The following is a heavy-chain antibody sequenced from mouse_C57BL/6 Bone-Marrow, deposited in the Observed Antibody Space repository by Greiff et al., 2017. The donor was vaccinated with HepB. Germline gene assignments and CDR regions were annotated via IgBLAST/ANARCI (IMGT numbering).Heavy chain of an antibody. J-gene: IGHJ3*01. Sequence: QVQLQQSDAELVKPGASVKLSCKVSGSTFPDHTIPWMKQRPEQGLAWLGYIYPRDGSTKYNEKFKGKATLTADKSSSTAYMQLNSLTSEDSAVYCGARGGIITTVPRLGFAYWGQGTLVTVSA. V-gene: IGHV1-78*01. CDR1: GSTFPDHT. CDR3: ARGGIITTVPRLGFAY. D-gene: IGHD1-1*01. CDR2: IYPRDGST.